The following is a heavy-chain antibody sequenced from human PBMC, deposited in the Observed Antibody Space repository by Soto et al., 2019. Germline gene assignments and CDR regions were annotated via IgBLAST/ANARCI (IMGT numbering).Heavy chain of an antibody. CDR2: IYTSGST. CDR3: ARDPRRAVAQHDY. V-gene: IGHV4-4*07. J-gene: IGHJ4*02. D-gene: IGHD6-19*01. CDR1: GGSTSSYY. Sequence: SEPLSLTCTVSGGSTSSYYWSWLRQPAGKGLEWIGRIYTSGSTNYNPSLKSRVTMSVDTSKNQFSLKLSSVTAADTAVYYCARDPRRAVAQHDYWGQGTLVTVSS.